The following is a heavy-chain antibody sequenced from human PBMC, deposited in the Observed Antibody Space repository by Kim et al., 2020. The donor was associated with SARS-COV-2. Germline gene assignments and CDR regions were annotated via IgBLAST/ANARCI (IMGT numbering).Heavy chain of an antibody. CDR2: IWYDGSNK. D-gene: IGHD6-19*01. CDR1: GFTFSSYG. CDR3: AKGNHKPAMGLIAVAGMGGDAFDI. V-gene: IGHV3-33*06. J-gene: IGHJ3*02. Sequence: GGSLRLSCAASGFTFSSYGMHWVRQAPGKGLEWVAVIWYDGSNKYYADSVKGRFTISRDNSKNTLYLQMNSLRAEDTAVYYCAKGNHKPAMGLIAVAGMGGDAFDIWGQGTMVTVSS.